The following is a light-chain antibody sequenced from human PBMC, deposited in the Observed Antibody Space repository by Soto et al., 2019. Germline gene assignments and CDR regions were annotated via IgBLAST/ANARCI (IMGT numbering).Light chain of an antibody. CDR2: GAS. V-gene: IGKV3-20*01. Sequence: EIVLTQSPGTLSLSPGERATLSCRASQSVSSSYLAWYQQKPGQAPRLLIYGASSRATGIPDRFSGSESGTDFTLTISRLEPEDFAVYYCQQYVSSPYPFGQGTKLKIK. J-gene: IGKJ2*01. CDR1: QSVSSSY. CDR3: QQYVSSPYP.